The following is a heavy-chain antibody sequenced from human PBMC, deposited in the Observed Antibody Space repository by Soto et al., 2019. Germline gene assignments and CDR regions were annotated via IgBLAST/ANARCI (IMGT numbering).Heavy chain of an antibody. D-gene: IGHD3-22*01. CDR1: GFTFSSYG. J-gene: IGHJ4*02. V-gene: IGHV3-33*01. CDR3: ARDQGYYDSSGHIH. Sequence: QVQLVESGGGVVQPGRSLRLSCAASGFTFSSYGMHWVRQAPGKGLEWVAVIWYDGSNKYYADSVKGRFTISRDNSKNTLYLQMNSLRAEDTAVYYCARDQGYYDSSGHIHWGQGTLVTVSS. CDR2: IWYDGSNK.